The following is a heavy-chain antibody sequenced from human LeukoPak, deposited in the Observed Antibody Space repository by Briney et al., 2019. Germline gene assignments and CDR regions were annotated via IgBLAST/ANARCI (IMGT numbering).Heavy chain of an antibody. D-gene: IGHD3-16*01. J-gene: IGHJ4*02. CDR3: AKGRGFRVWDPWDN. CDR2: ITNSGENT. Sequence: PGGSLRLSCAASGFTVSSNYMNWVRQAPGKGLEWVSGITNSGENTYYADSVKGRFTISRDNSKNTLFLEMNSLRVEDTAVYYCAKGRGFRVWDPWDNWGQGTLITVSS. V-gene: IGHV3-53*01. CDR1: GFTVSSNY.